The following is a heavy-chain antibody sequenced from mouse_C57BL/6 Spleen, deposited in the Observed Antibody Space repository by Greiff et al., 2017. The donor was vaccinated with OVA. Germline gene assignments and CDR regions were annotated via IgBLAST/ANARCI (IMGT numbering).Heavy chain of an antibody. Sequence: VQLKESGPELVKPGASVKISCKASGYAFSSSWMNWVKQRPGKGLEWIGRIYPGDGDTNYNGKFKGKATLTADKSSSTAYMQLSSLTSEDSAVYFCVGGLRPYFDYWGQGTTLTVSS. CDR1: GYAFSSSW. D-gene: IGHD2-4*01. CDR2: IYPGDGDT. J-gene: IGHJ2*01. V-gene: IGHV1-82*01. CDR3: VGGLRPYFDY.